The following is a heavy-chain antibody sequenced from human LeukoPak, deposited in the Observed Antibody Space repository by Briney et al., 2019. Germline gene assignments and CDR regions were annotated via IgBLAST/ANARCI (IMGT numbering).Heavy chain of an antibody. CDR3: ARGAHYYGSGS. V-gene: IGHV3-7*01. CDR2: IKQDGSEK. CDR1: GLTFSSYW. J-gene: IGHJ4*02. D-gene: IGHD3-10*01. Sequence: GGSLRLSCATSGLTFSSYWMSWVRQAPGKGLEWVANIKQDGSEKYYVDSVKGRFTISRDNAKNSLYLQMNSLRAEDTAVYYCARGAHYYGSGSWGQGTLVTVSS.